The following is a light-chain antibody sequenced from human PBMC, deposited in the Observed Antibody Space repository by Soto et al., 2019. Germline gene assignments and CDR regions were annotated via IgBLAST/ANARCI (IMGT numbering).Light chain of an antibody. CDR3: LQHNSYPLT. V-gene: IGKV1-17*01. CDR2: AAS. CDR1: QGIRID. J-gene: IGKJ4*01. Sequence: IQMNQSPSSLSATVGDRVTITCRASQGIRIDLGWYQQKPGKAPKLLIYAASTLQTGVPSRFSGSGSGTEFTLTISSLQPEDFATYYCLQHNSYPLTFGGGTKVDIK.